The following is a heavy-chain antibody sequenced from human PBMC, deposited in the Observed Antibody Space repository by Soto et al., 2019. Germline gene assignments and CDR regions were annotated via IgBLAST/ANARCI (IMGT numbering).Heavy chain of an antibody. CDR1: GFTFTSSA. CDR2: IVVGSGNT. D-gene: IGHD3-9*01. V-gene: IGHV1-58*01. J-gene: IGHJ6*02. Sequence: ASVKVSCKASGFTFTSSAVQWVRQARGQRLEWIGWIVVGSGNTNYAQKFQERVTITRDMSTSTAYMELSSLRSEDTAVYYCAALYDILTGYPQDYYYGMDVWGQGTTVTVSS. CDR3: AALYDILTGYPQDYYYGMDV.